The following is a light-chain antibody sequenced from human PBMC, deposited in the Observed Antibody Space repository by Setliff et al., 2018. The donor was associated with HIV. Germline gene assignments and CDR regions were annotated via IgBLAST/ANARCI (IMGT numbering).Light chain of an antibody. J-gene: IGLJ1*01. Sequence: QSALTQPASVSGSPGQTISISCTGTHNDVGSYDYVSWYQQHPGKAPKLIIFDVSTGPSGVSNRFSGSKSGNTASLTISGLQAADEADYYCSSYTTTKTYVFGSGTKVTVL. CDR1: HNDVGSYDY. CDR3: SSYTTTKTYV. V-gene: IGLV2-14*03. CDR2: DVS.